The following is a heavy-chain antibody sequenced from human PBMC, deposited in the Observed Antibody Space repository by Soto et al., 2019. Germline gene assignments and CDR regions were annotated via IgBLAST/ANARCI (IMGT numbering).Heavy chain of an antibody. V-gene: IGHV3-21*01. J-gene: IGHJ5*02. CDR3: ARDSAQCSSTSCYLPNWFDP. CDR1: GFTFSSYS. D-gene: IGHD2-2*01. CDR2: ISSSSSYI. Sequence: RRLSCAASGFTFSSYSMNWVRQAPGKGLEWVSSISSSSSYIYYADSVKGRFTISRDNAKNSLYLQMNSLRAEDTAVYYCARDSAQCSSTSCYLPNWFDPWGQGTLVTVSS.